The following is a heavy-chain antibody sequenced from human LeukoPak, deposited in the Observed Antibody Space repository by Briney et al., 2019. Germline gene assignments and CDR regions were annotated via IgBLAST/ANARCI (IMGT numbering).Heavy chain of an antibody. J-gene: IGHJ4*02. CDR2: IYYSGST. Sequence: PSETLPLTCTVSGGSISSYYWSWIRQPPGKGLEWIGYIYYSGSTNYNPSLKSRVTISVDTSKNQFSLKLSSVTAADTAVYYCARFGGQSASDWGQGTLVTVSS. CDR1: GGSISSYY. D-gene: IGHD3-16*01. CDR3: ARFGGQSASD. V-gene: IGHV4-59*08.